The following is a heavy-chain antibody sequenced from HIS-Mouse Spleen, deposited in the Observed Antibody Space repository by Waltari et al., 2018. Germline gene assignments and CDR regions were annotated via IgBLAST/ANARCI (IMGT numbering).Heavy chain of an antibody. CDR1: GFTFDDYD. CDR2: ISWNSGSI. V-gene: IGHV3-9*01. D-gene: IGHD6-6*01. CDR3: AKDLRPAYSSSPYFDY. J-gene: IGHJ4*02. Sequence: EVQLVESGGGLVQPGRSLRLSCAASGFTFDDYDMHWVRQAPGKGLEWVSGISWNSGSIGYADSVKGRFTISRDNAKNSLYLQMNSLRAEDTALYYCAKDLRPAYSSSPYFDYWGQGTMVTVSS.